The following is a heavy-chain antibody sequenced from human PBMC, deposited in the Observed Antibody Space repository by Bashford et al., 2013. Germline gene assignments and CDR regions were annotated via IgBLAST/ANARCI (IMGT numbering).Heavy chain of an antibody. J-gene: IGHJ4*02. D-gene: IGHD3-22*01. Sequence: SGPTLVKPTQTLTLTCTFSGFSLSTSGMCVSWIRQPPGKALEWLARIDWDDDKYYSTSLKSRLTISKDTSKSQVVLTMTNMDPVDTATYYCARIVDGYLYDSSPYYFDYWGQGTLGSPSPQ. CDR3: ARIVDGYLYDSSPYYFDY. CDR1: GFSLSTSGMC. V-gene: IGHV2-70*11. CDR2: IDWDDDK.